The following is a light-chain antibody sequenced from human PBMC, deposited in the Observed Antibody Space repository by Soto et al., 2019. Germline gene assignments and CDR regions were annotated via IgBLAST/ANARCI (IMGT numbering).Light chain of an antibody. CDR2: SAS. CDR3: QLSYRTPRT. Sequence: DIQMTQSPSSLSASVGDRVTITCRASQSISSYLNWYQQKPGKAPKLLIYSASSLQSGVPSRFSCSGSGTDFTLTISSMQPEDFATYYCQLSYRTPRTFGQGTKVEIK. J-gene: IGKJ1*01. V-gene: IGKV1-39*01. CDR1: QSISSY.